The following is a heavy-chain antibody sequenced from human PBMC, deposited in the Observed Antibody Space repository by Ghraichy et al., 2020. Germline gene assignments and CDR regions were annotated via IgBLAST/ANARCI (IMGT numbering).Heavy chain of an antibody. V-gene: IGHV3-33*01. CDR3: ARDRLKRALIEAVDV. CDR2: IWYDAITK. Sequence: LTCVASGFNFSCYGMHWVRQAPGKGLELVAVIWYDAITKHYADSVKGRFTISRDNSQNILYLEMNSPRPEDTALYYCARDRLKRALIEAVDVWGQGAKVTVAS. D-gene: IGHD2-8*01. CDR1: GFNFSCYG. J-gene: IGHJ3*01.